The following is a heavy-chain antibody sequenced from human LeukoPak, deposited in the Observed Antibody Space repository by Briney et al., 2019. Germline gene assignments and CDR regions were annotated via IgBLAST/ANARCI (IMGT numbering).Heavy chain of an antibody. CDR3: ARGRGGYYDSTDAFDI. J-gene: IGHJ3*02. CDR1: GFTFSSYS. D-gene: IGHD3-22*01. CDR2: ISSSNNYI. Sequence: GGSLRLSCAASGFTFSSYSMGWVRQAPGKGLEWVSVISSSNNYIYYADSVKGRFTISRDNAKSSLYLQMNSLRAEDTAVYYCARGRGGYYDSTDAFDIWGQGTMVTVSS. V-gene: IGHV3-21*06.